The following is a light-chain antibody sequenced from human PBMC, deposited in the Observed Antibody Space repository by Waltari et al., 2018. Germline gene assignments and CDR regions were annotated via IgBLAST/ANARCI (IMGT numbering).Light chain of an antibody. CDR2: GAS. J-gene: IGKJ3*01. CDR3: QQYNKWPLT. V-gene: IGKV3-15*01. CDR1: QSINSY. Sequence: EVVMTQSPATVSVSPGERATLSCRASQSINSYLAWYQQKPGPAPRPLIYGASTMATGIPARFSGSGSVTAFTLTISSLQSEDFAIYYCQQYNKWPLTFGPGTKVHF.